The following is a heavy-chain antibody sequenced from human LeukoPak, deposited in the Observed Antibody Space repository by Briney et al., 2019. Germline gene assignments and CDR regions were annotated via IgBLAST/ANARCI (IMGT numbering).Heavy chain of an antibody. CDR3: TRERGPHRWELHI. V-gene: IGHV3-33*01. Sequence: GGSLRLSCAASGFTFSSYGMHWVRQAPGKGLEWVAVILSDGSKEFYTDSVKGRFTISRDNAKNSLYLQMNSLRAEDTALYYCTRERGPHRWELHIWGQGTMVTVSS. CDR1: GFTFSSYG. J-gene: IGHJ3*02. D-gene: IGHD1-26*01. CDR2: ILSDGSKE.